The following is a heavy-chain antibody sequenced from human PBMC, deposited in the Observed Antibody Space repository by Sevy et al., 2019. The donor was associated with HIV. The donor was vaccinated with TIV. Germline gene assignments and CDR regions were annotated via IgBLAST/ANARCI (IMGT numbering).Heavy chain of an antibody. J-gene: IGHJ4*02. Sequence: GGSLRLSCAASGFTFSSYWMSWVRQAPGKGLEWVANIKQDGSEKYYVDSVKDRFTISRDNAKNSLYLQMNSLRAEDTAVYYCARDITPHYDSSGYYRDYWGQGTLVTVSS. CDR3: ARDITPHYDSSGYYRDY. V-gene: IGHV3-7*03. CDR2: IKQDGSEK. D-gene: IGHD3-22*01. CDR1: GFTFSSYW.